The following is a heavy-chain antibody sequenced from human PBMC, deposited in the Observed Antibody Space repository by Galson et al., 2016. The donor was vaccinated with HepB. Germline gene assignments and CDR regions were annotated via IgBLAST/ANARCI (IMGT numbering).Heavy chain of an antibody. CDR1: GFTFSDFG. D-gene: IGHD6-19*01. J-gene: IGHJ4*02. Sequence: LRLSCAASGFTFSDFGMHWVRQAPDKGLEWVAVVSYGGSNKYYADSVKGRFTISRDNSKNTLYLQMNSLRAEDTAAYYCAKRFSSGWYPAYWGQGTLVTVSS. V-gene: IGHV3-30*18. CDR2: VSYGGSNK. CDR3: AKRFSSGWYPAY.